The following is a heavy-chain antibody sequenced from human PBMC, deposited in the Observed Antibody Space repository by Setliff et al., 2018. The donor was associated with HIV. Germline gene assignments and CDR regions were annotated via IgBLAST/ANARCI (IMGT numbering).Heavy chain of an antibody. CDR3: ARSPLNYYDKSDAFDI. V-gene: IGHV4-4*07. CDR2: IYTSGST. D-gene: IGHD3-22*01. Sequence: SETLSLTCSVSGGSFSGYYWSWIRQPPGKGLEWIGHIYTSGSTNYNPSLKSRVTMSVDTSKNQFSLKLSSVTAADTAVYYCARSPLNYYDKSDAFDIWGQGTMVTVSS. J-gene: IGHJ3*02. CDR1: GGSFSGYY.